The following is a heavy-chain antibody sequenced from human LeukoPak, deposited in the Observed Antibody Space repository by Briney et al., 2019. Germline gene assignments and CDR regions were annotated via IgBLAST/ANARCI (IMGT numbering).Heavy chain of an antibody. J-gene: IGHJ1*01. CDR2: ISSSSSTI. Sequence: PGGSLRLSCAASGFTFSSYSMNWVRQAPGKGLEWVSYISSSSSTIYYADSVKGRFTISRDNAKNSLYLQMNSLRAEDTAMYYCAGQGAMTTRVDYFLHWGQGTLVTVSS. D-gene: IGHD1-26*01. V-gene: IGHV3-48*01. CDR3: AGQGAMTTRVDYFLH. CDR1: GFTFSSYS.